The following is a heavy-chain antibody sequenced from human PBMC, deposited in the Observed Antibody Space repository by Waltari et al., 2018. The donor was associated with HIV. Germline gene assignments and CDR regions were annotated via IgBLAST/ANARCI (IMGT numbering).Heavy chain of an antibody. CDR2: IYSDGAI. Sequence: SGGGLVPPGVSLGRLCVESGFRVGRHYVSRVPQAPGKGLEWVSVIYSDGAIYYADSVKGRFTVSRDTSNNVVYLQLNSLGVEDTAVYFCARDRGGNFWSAHKPGFLDYWGQGTLVSVSS. D-gene: IGHD3-3*01. V-gene: IGHV3-66*01. CDR3: ARDRGGNFWSAHKPGFLDY. J-gene: IGHJ4*02. CDR1: GFRVGRHY.